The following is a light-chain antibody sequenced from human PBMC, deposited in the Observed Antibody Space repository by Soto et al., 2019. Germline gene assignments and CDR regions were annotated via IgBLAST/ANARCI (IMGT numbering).Light chain of an antibody. Sequence: DIQMTQSPSTLSASVGDRVAITCRASQSISIWLAWYQQKPGKAPKLLIYKASSLESGVPSRFSGSGSGTXXTLTISSLQPDDFATYYCQQYNDYSWTFGQGTKVEIK. V-gene: IGKV1-5*03. CDR1: QSISIW. CDR2: KAS. J-gene: IGKJ1*01. CDR3: QQYNDYSWT.